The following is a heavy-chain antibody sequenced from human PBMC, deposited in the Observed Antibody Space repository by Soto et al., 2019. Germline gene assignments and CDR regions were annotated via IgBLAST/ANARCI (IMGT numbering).Heavy chain of an antibody. CDR2: INHSGST. D-gene: IGHD2-8*01. J-gene: IGHJ4*02. CDR1: GGSFSGYY. Sequence: SETMSLTCAVYGGSFSGYYWSWIRQPPGKGLEWIGEINHSGSTNYNPSLKSRVTISVDTSKNQFSLKLSSVTAADTAVYYCARAGEDMYATPYFDYWGQGTLVTVSS. V-gene: IGHV4-34*01. CDR3: ARAGEDMYATPYFDY.